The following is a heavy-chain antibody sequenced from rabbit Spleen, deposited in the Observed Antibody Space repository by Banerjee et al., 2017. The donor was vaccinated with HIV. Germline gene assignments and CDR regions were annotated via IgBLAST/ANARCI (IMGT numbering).Heavy chain of an antibody. J-gene: IGHJ4*01. Sequence: QEQLVESGGGLVQPEGSLTLTCTASGFSFGDRDVMCWVRQAPGKGLEWIACINVATGKPVYATWAKGRFTISRTSSTTVTLRMTSLTAADTATYFCARDLVGVIGWNFKLWGQGTLVTVS. D-gene: IGHD1-1*01. V-gene: IGHV1S45*01. CDR2: INVATGKP. CDR3: ARDLVGVIGWNFKL. CDR1: GFSFGDRDV.